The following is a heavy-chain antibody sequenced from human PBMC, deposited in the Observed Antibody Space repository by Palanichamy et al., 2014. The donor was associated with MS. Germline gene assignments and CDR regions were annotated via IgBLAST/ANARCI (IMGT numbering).Heavy chain of an antibody. Sequence: QVQLVEVWGRAVVQPGRSLRLSCAASGFTFSSYAMHWVRQAPGKGLEWVAVISYDGSNKYYADSVKGRFTISRDNSKNTLYLQMNSLRAEDTAVYYCASLKGYYDFWSGPIDGMDVWGQGTTVTVSS. CDR1: GFTFSSYA. D-gene: IGHD3-3*01. V-gene: IGHV3-30*04. CDR2: ISYDGSNK. CDR3: ASLKGYYDFWSGPIDGMDV. J-gene: IGHJ6*02.